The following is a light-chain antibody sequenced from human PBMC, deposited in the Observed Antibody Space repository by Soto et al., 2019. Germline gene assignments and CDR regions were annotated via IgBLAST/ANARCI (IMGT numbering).Light chain of an antibody. J-gene: IGKJ1*01. CDR3: QQYNSYWT. Sequence: DIQMTQSPSTLSASVEDRVTITCRASQSISSWLAWYQQKPGKAPKLLIYKASSLESGVPSRFSGSGSGTEFTLTISSLQPDDFATYYCQQYNSYWTFGQGTRWIS. CDR1: QSISSW. V-gene: IGKV1-5*03. CDR2: KAS.